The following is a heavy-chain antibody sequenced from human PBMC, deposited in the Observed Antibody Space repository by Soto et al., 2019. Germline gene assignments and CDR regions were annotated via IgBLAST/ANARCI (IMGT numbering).Heavy chain of an antibody. J-gene: IGHJ4*02. V-gene: IGHV4-31*03. D-gene: IGHD5-18*01. CDR2: IYNNGNT. CDR1: GVSISSGGYY. CDR3: GISRGVDTATGYFDS. Sequence: QVQLQESGPGLVQPSQTLSLTCTVPGVSISSGGYYWSWIRQHPAKGLEWIGYIYNNGNTYYNPSLKSRVSISVDTSKDEFSLKVYAVTSADTAGYYCGISRGVDTATGYFDSWGQGTLVTVSS.